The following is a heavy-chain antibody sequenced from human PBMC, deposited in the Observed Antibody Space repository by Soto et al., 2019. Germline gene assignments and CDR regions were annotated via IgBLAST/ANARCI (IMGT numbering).Heavy chain of an antibody. CDR2: INPSGGST. V-gene: IGHV1-46*01. J-gene: IGHJ5*02. CDR1: GYTFTSYY. D-gene: IGHD2-2*01. CDR3: ARVGYCSSTSCYDWFDP. Sequence: QVQLVQSGAEVKKPGASVKVSCKASGYTFTSYYMHWVRQAPGQGLEWMGIINPSGGSTSYVQKFQGRVTMTRDTSTSTVYMELSSLRSEDTAVYYCARVGYCSSTSCYDWFDPWGQGTLVTVSS.